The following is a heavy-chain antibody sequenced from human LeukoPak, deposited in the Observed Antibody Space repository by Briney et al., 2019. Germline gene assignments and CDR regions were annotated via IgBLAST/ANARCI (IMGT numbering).Heavy chain of an antibody. J-gene: IGHJ6*03. CDR3: ARALLEPSYGHYYMDV. CDR1: GGSISSGSYY. Sequence: PSETLSLTCTVSGGSISSGSYYWSWIRQPAGKGLEWIGRIYTSGSTNYNPSLKSRVTISVDTSKNQFSLKLSSVTAADTAVYYCARALLEPSYGHYYMDVWGKGTTVTVSS. V-gene: IGHV4-61*02. D-gene: IGHD1-1*01. CDR2: IYTSGST.